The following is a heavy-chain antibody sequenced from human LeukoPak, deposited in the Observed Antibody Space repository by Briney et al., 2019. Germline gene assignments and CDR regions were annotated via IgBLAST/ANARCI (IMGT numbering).Heavy chain of an antibody. Sequence: GRSLRLSCAASGFTFRSYGMHWVRQAPGKGLEWVAVIWYDGSNKYYADSVKGRFTISRDNSKNTLYLQMNSLRAEDTAVYYCARGYDFWSGYLYGAGAFDIWGQGTMVTVPS. CDR3: ARGYDFWSGYLYGAGAFDI. V-gene: IGHV3-33*01. CDR2: IWYDGSNK. D-gene: IGHD3-3*01. J-gene: IGHJ3*02. CDR1: GFTFRSYG.